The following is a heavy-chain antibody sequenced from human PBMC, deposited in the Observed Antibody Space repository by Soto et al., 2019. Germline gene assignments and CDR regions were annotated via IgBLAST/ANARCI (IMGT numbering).Heavy chain of an antibody. D-gene: IGHD6-19*01. CDR1: GGSISSYY. J-gene: IGHJ6*02. CDR2: IYYSGST. CDR3: ARWSGGSSGWYRLRYYYYGMDV. Sequence: SETLSLTCTVSGGSISSYYWSWIRQPPGKGLEWIGYIYYSGSTNYNPSLKSRVTISVDTSKNQFSLKLSSVTAADTAVYYCARWSGGSSGWYRLRYYYYGMDVWGQGTTVTVSS. V-gene: IGHV4-59*01.